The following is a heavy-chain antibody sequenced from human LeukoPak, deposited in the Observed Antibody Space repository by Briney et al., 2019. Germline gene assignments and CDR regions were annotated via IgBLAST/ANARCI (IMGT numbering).Heavy chain of an antibody. D-gene: IGHD6-13*01. Sequence: PSETLSLTCTVSGGSISTYYWSWIRQPPGKGLEWIGYIYYSGSTNYNPSLKSRVTISVDTSKNQFSLKLSSVTAADTAVYYCARVAWQQLYFQHWGQGTLVTVSS. CDR3: ARVAWQQLYFQH. CDR2: IYYSGST. V-gene: IGHV4-59*01. J-gene: IGHJ1*01. CDR1: GGSISTYY.